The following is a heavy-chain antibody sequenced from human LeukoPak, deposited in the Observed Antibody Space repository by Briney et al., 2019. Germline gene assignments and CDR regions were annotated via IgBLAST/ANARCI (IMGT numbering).Heavy chain of an antibody. D-gene: IGHD3-10*01. J-gene: IGHJ5*02. CDR3: TTSIWFGESYFGP. V-gene: IGHV3-15*01. CDR1: GFTFSNAW. Sequence: GGSLRLSCAASGFTFSNAWMSWVRQAPGKGLEWVGRIKSKTDGGTTDYAAPVKGRFTISRDDSKNTLYLQMNSLKPEDTAVYYCTTSIWFGESYFGPWGQGTLVTVSS. CDR2: IKSKTDGGTT.